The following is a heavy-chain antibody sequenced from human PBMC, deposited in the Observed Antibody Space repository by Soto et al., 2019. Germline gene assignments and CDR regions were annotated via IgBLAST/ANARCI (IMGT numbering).Heavy chain of an antibody. D-gene: IGHD6-19*01. CDR2: IYYGGST. Sequence: QVQLQESGPGLVKPSQTLSLTCTVSGGSISSGDYYWSWIRQHPGKGLEGIGYIYYGGSTYYNPSLKSRVTILVDTSKNQFSLKLSSVTAADTAVYYCARGPGRGWYDYWGQGTLVTVSS. CDR1: GGSISSGDYY. V-gene: IGHV4-31*03. CDR3: ARGPGRGWYDY. J-gene: IGHJ4*02.